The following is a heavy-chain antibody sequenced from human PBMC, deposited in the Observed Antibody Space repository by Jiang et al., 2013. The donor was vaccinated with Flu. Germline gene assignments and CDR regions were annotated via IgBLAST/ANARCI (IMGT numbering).Heavy chain of an antibody. J-gene: IGHJ4*02. Sequence: EYGSGLVKPSETLSLTCTVSGGSISSYYWSWIRQPPGKGLEWIGYIYYSGSTNYNPSLKSRVTISVDTSKNQFSLKLSSVTAADTAVYYCASSSGWYPEGYFDYWGQGTLVTVSS. V-gene: IGHV4-59*01. D-gene: IGHD6-19*01. CDR2: IYYSGST. CDR1: GGSISSYY. CDR3: ASSSGWYPEGYFDY.